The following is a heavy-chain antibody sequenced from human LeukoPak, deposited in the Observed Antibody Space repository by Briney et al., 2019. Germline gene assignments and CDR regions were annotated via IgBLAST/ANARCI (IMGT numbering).Heavy chain of an antibody. CDR3: ARHRCINSDFWSGYHLDY. CDR1: GGSISSSSYY. D-gene: IGHD3-3*01. J-gene: IGHJ4*02. V-gene: IGHV4-39*01. CDR2: IYYSGST. Sequence: SETLSLTCTVSGGSISSSSYYWGWIRQPPGKGLEWIGSIYYSGSTYYNPSLKSRVTISVDTSKNQFSLKLSSVTAADTAVYYCARHRCINSDFWSGYHLDYWGQGTLVTVSS.